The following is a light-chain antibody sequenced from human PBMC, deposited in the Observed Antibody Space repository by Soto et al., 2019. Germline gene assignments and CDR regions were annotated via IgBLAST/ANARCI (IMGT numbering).Light chain of an antibody. CDR1: SSDVGSHDL. CDR2: DVS. CDR3: SSFTSTTTYV. Sequence: QSVLTQPASVSGSPGQSIAISCTGTSSDVGSHDLVSWYQQQSGKVPKLIIYDVSSRPSGVSNRFSGSKSGNTASLTISGLQAEDEADYYCSSFTSTTTYVFGTGTKV. J-gene: IGLJ1*01. V-gene: IGLV2-14*02.